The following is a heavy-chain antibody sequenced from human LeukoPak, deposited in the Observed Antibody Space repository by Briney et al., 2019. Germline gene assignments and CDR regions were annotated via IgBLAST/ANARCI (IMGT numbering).Heavy chain of an antibody. CDR2: LSYDGSNK. J-gene: IGHJ4*02. Sequence: GGSLRLSCAASGFTFSSYGMHWVRQAPGKGLEWVAVLSYDGSNKHYADSVKGRFIISRDNSKNTLYLQMNSLRAEDTAVYYCAKDLIRGTQGVYYFDYWGQGTLVTVSS. CDR1: GFTFSSYG. D-gene: IGHD3-16*01. V-gene: IGHV3-30*18. CDR3: AKDLIRGTQGVYYFDY.